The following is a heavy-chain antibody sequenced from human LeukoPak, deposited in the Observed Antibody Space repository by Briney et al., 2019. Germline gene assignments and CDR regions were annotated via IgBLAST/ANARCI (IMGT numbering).Heavy chain of an antibody. V-gene: IGHV3-23*01. CDR1: GFTFSSHA. CDR2: FSGSGGST. Sequence: GDPLSLSCAASGFTFSSHAMSWASKAQGTGLELVSAFSGSGGSTYYADAVKGRFTISRDNSKNTLYLQMSSLRAENTAVYYCAKVGSGWHADYWGQGTRVTVSS. CDR3: AKVGSGWHADY. D-gene: IGHD6-19*01. J-gene: IGHJ4*02.